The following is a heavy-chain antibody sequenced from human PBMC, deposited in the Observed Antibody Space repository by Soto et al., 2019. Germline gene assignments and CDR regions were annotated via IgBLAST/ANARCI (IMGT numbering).Heavy chain of an antibody. V-gene: IGHV2-26*02. D-gene: IGHD6-25*01. CDR2: IFPNDKR. CDR3: VRMDSRIAAD. CDR1: AFSLRSARMG. J-gene: IGHJ4*02. Sequence: QVTLKESGPVLVKPTEPLTLTCTVSAFSLRSARMGVSWIRQPPGKALEWLAHIFPNDKRSYRTYLRSRLTISKDTSKSQVVLKMTNMDPVDTATYFCVRMDSRIAADWGQGTLVTVSS.